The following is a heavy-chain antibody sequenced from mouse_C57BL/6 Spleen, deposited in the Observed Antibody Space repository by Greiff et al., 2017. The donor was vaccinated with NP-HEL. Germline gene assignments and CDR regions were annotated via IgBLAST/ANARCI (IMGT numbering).Heavy chain of an antibody. CDR2: IYPGDGDT. D-gene: IGHD3-2*02. Sequence: QVQLQQSGAELVKPGASVKISCKASGYAFSSYWMNWVKQRPGKGLEWIGHIYPGDGDTNYNGKFKGKATLTADKSSSTAYMQLSSLTSEDSAVYFCARPQATGAMDYWGQGTSVTVSS. CDR3: ARPQATGAMDY. J-gene: IGHJ4*01. CDR1: GYAFSSYW. V-gene: IGHV1-80*01.